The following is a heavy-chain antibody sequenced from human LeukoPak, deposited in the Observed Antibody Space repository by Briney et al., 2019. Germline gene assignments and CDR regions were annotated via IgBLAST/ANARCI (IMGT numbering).Heavy chain of an antibody. D-gene: IGHD3-9*01. CDR3: ARLQGADILTGYSPGWFDP. V-gene: IGHV4-59*08. CDR2: IYYSGST. J-gene: IGHJ5*02. Sequence: SETLSLTCTVSGGSISSYYWSWIRQPPGKGLEWIGYIYYSGSTNYNPSLKSRVTISVDTSKNQFSLKLSSVTTADTAVYYCARLQGADILTGYSPGWFDPWGQGTLVTVSS. CDR1: GGSISSYY.